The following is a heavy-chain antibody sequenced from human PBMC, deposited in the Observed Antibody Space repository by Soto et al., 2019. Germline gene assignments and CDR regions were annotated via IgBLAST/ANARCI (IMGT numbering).Heavy chain of an antibody. J-gene: IGHJ6*02. CDR1: GGSISSSSYY. D-gene: IGHD2-15*01. V-gene: IGHV4-39*01. Sequence: PSETLSLTCTVSGGSISSSSYYWGWIRQPPGKGLEWIGSIYYSGSTYYNPSLKSRVTISVDTSKNQFSLKLSSVTAADTAVYYCARYVVAATPGGYYGMDVWGQGTTVTVSS. CDR3: ARYVVAATPGGYYGMDV. CDR2: IYYSGST.